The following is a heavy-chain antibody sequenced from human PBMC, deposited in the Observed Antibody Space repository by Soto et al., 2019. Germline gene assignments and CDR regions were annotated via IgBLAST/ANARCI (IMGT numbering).Heavy chain of an antibody. J-gene: IGHJ4*02. CDR1: GYTVTGYF. V-gene: IGHV1-2*02. CDR3: ARFPPSGNHPDY. CDR2: IKPNSGGT. Sequence: ASVKVSFKASGYTVTGYFMHWLRQAPGQGLEWMGWIKPNSGGTKYAQKFQGRVTLTRDMSINTAYMELSRLRSDDTAVYYCARFPPSGNHPDYWGQGTLVTVSS. D-gene: IGHD3-10*01.